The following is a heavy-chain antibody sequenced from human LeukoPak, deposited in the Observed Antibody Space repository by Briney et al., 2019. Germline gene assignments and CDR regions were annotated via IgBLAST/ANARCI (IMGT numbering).Heavy chain of an antibody. CDR2: MYHSGST. V-gene: IGHV4-38-2*02. D-gene: IGHD3-10*01. J-gene: IGHJ4*02. Sequence: SETLSLTCTVSGYSIRSGYYWGWIRQPPGKGLEWIGSMYHSGSTYYNSSLRSRVIISVDTSKNQFSLKLSSVTAADTAVYYCARVRIYGSGSDHFDYWGQGTLVTVSS. CDR3: ARVRIYGSGSDHFDY. CDR1: GYSIRSGYY.